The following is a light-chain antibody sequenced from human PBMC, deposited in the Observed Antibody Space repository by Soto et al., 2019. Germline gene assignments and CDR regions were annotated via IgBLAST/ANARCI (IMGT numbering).Light chain of an antibody. CDR2: DVS. J-gene: IGLJ1*01. Sequence: QSALTPPASVSGSPGQSITISCTGTSSDVGSYNYVSWYQQHPGKAPKLIVYDVSNRPSGVSNRFSGSKSGNTASLTISGLRAEDEADYYCSSYTSSSTYVFGTGTKVTVL. CDR3: SSYTSSSTYV. CDR1: SSDVGSYNY. V-gene: IGLV2-14*03.